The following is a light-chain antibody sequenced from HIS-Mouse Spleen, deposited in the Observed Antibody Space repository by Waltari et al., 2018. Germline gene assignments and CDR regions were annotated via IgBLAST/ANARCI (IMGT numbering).Light chain of an antibody. CDR1: SSNIGSNY. V-gene: IGLV1-47*01. CDR3: AAWDDSLSGPV. Sequence: QSVLTQPPSASGTPGQRVTISCSGSSSNIGSNYVYWYQHLPGTAPKLLIYRNNPRPSGVPDRFSGSKSGTSASLAISGLRSEDEADYYCAAWDDSLSGPVFGGGTKLTVL. CDR2: RNN. J-gene: IGLJ3*02.